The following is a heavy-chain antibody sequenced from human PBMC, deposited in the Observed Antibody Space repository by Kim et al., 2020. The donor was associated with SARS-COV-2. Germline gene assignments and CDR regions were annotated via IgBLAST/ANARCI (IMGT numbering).Heavy chain of an antibody. Sequence: SETLSLTCTVSGGSISSSSYYWGWIRQPPGKGLEWIGSIYYSGSTYYNPSLKSRVTISVDTSKNQFSLKLSSVTAADTAVYYCARPLEYSSGWIYFDYWGQGTLVTVSS. CDR3: ARPLEYSSGWIYFDY. CDR1: GGSISSSSYY. V-gene: IGHV4-39*01. CDR2: IYYSGST. D-gene: IGHD6-19*01. J-gene: IGHJ4*02.